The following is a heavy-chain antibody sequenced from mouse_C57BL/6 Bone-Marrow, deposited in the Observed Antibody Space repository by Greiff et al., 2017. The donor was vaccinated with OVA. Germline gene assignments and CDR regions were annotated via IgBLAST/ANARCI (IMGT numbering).Heavy chain of an antibody. CDR1: GFSLTSYG. CDR2: IWSGGST. CDR3: ARLYYGYEGFAY. Sequence: QVQLKQSGPGLVQPSQSLSITCTVSGFSLTSYGVHWVRQSPGKGLEWLGVIWSGGSTDSNAAFISRLGIIKDNSKSQVFMKMNSPQADDTAIYYCARLYYGYEGFAYWGQGTLVTVSA. J-gene: IGHJ3*01. V-gene: IGHV2-2*01. D-gene: IGHD2-2*01.